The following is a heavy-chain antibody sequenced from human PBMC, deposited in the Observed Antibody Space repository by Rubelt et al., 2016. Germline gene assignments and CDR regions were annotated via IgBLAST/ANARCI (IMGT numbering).Heavy chain of an antibody. CDR1: GFTFSPYG. CDR2: IRYDGSNE. V-gene: IGHV3-30*02. D-gene: IGHD3-22*01. Sequence: VQLVESGGGVVQPGGSVRLSCAASGFTFSPYGMHWVRQAPGKGLAWVTFIRYDGSNEYYADSVKGRFSVSRDDSKNTLYLQMNSLRAEGTAIYYFVKDHLPLRVHDSSGCGYWGQGTLVTVSS. CDR3: VKDHLPLRVHDSSGCGY. J-gene: IGHJ4*02.